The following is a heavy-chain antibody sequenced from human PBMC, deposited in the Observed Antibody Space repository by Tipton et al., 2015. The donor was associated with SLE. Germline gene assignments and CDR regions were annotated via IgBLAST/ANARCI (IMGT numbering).Heavy chain of an antibody. CDR3: AKFEKTTYCYLDS. CDR2: ISGGGGST. J-gene: IGHJ4*02. D-gene: IGHD2-21*02. Sequence: GSLRLSCATSGFTFSIYALSWVRRAPGKGLEWVSAISGGGGSTYYADFVKGRFSISIDKSKKTLFLQMNSLRVDDTATYYCAKFEKTTYCYLDSWGQGTLVSVSS. V-gene: IGHV3-23*01. CDR1: GFTFSIYA.